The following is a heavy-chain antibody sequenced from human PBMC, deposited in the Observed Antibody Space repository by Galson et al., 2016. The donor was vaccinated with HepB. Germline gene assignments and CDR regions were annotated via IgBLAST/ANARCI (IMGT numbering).Heavy chain of an antibody. CDR2: ISPSLGRA. CDR3: AGSEYSSSPVGYYFYAMDV. D-gene: IGHD6-6*01. V-gene: IGHV1-69*10. CDR1: GGTFNSYA. J-gene: IGHJ6*02. Sequence: SVKVSCKASGGTFNSYAISWVRQAPGQGLEWMGGISPSLGRAKYAQKFQGRVTVTADKSTSTAYMELSSLRTEDTAVYFCAGSEYSSSPVGYYFYAMDVWGQGTTVTVSS.